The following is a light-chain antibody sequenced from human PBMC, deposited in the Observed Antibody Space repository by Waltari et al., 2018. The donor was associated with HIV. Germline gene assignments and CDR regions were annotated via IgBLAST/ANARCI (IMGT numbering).Light chain of an antibody. CDR1: PLAKQT. V-gene: IGLV3-10*01. CDR3: YSTEGDDSHRGV. Sequence: SYELTQPPSVSVSPKQTATHICSGTPLAKQTATWYRQKSGQAPMLVIYGDNNRPSGIPDRFSACRSGTVATLTISGAQVEDECDYYCYSTEGDDSHRGVFGTGTTVTVL. CDR2: GDN. J-gene: IGLJ1*01.